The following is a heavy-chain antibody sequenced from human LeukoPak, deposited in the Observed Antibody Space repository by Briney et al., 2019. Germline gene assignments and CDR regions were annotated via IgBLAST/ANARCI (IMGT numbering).Heavy chain of an antibody. CDR3: ARDLLAVTPKYYGMDV. CDR1: GFTFSSYW. D-gene: IGHD2-21*02. Sequence: GGSLRLSCAASGFTFSSYWMSWVRQAPGKGLEWVANIKQDGSEKYYVDSVKGRFTISRDNAKNSLYLQMNSLRVEDTAVYYCARDLLAVTPKYYGMDVWGQGTTVTVSS. J-gene: IGHJ6*02. CDR2: IKQDGSEK. V-gene: IGHV3-7*01.